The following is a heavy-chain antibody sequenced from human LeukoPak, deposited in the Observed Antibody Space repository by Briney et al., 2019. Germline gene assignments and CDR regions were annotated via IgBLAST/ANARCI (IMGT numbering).Heavy chain of an antibody. J-gene: IGHJ5*02. Sequence: GGSLRLSCAASGFTFNTYTMHWVRQAPGKGLEWVTVISYDGSKKYYADSVKGRFTISRDNAKNSLYLQMNSLRDEDTAVYYCARGTYYDFWSGHNWFDPWGQGTLVTVSS. CDR1: GFTFNTYT. CDR2: ISYDGSKK. V-gene: IGHV3-30*04. CDR3: ARGTYYDFWSGHNWFDP. D-gene: IGHD3-3*01.